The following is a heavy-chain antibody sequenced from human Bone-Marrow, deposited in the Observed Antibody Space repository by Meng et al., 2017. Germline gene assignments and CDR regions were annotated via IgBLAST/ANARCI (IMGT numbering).Heavy chain of an antibody. CDR3: AKVNYDILTGYYNPGPWGYGMDV. J-gene: IGHJ6*02. CDR1: GFTFSSYA. V-gene: IGHV3-23*01. CDR2: ISGSGGST. Sequence: GESLKISCAASGFTFSSYALSWVRQAPGKGLEWVSVISGSGGSTYYADSVKGRFTISRDNSKNTLYLQMNSLRAEDTAVYYCAKVNYDILTGYYNPGPWGYGMDVWGQGTTVTVSS. D-gene: IGHD3-9*01.